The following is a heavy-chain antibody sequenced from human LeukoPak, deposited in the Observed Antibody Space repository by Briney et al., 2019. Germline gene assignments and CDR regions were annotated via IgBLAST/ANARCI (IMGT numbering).Heavy chain of an antibody. CDR3: ARTDPRDYYYYYLDV. Sequence: PSETLSLTCTASGGSISSYYWSWVRQPPGKGLEWVGDIYYSGSSNYNPSLKSRVPISVETSNNQFSLKLSSVTAADTAVYYCARTDPRDYYYYYLDVWGKGTTVTVSS. CDR2: IYYSGSS. CDR1: GGSISSYY. V-gene: IGHV4-59*01. J-gene: IGHJ6*03.